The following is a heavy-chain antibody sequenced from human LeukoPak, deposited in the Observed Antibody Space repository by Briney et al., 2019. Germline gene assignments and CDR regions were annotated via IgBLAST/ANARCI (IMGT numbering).Heavy chain of an antibody. CDR3: ARGWGYYDILTGYSPLTTFDY. CDR1: GGSISSYY. V-gene: IGHV4-59*01. J-gene: IGHJ4*02. CDR2: IYYSGST. D-gene: IGHD3-9*01. Sequence: SQTLSPTCTVSGGSISSYYWSWIRQPPGKGLEWIGYIYYSGSTNYNPSLKSRVTISVDTSKNQFSLKLSSVTAADTAVYYCARGWGYYDILTGYSPLTTFDYWGQGTLVTVSS.